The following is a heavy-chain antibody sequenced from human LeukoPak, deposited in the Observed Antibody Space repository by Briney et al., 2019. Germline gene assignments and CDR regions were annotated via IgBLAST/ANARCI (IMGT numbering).Heavy chain of an antibody. D-gene: IGHD6-13*01. CDR3: ARGVYIAAAQYGY. Sequence: SSETLSLTCTVSGGSISSYYWSWIRQPPGKGLEWIGYIYYSGTTNYNPSLKSRVTISVDTSRNQFSLKLSSVTAADTAVYYCARGVYIAAAQYGYWGQGTLVTVSS. J-gene: IGHJ4*02. CDR1: GGSISSYY. V-gene: IGHV4-59*01. CDR2: IYYSGTT.